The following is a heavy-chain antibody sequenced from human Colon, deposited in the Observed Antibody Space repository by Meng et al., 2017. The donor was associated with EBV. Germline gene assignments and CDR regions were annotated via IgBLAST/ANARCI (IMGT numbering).Heavy chain of an antibody. J-gene: IGHJ4*02. Sequence: VHRGGSGVCLVHPGVSLKRSCVAAGFILSGYSLSWVRHAPGKGRVWVSHLNLEGVTATYADSVKVRFTIPRDNAKNMVFLQMNSLRAEDTAVYYCGSRKHISKELFDYWAQGTLATFPS. CDR3: GSRKHISKELFDY. D-gene: IGHD3-3*02. CDR2: LNLEGVTA. V-gene: IGHV3-74*01. CDR1: GFILSGYS.